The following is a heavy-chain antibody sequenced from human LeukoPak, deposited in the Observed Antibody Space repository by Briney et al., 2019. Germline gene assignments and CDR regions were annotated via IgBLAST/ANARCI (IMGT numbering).Heavy chain of an antibody. CDR1: GFTFSSYA. V-gene: IGHV3-23*01. Sequence: GGSLRLSCAASGFTFSSYAMSWVRQAPGKGLEWVSAISGSGGSTYYADSVKGRFTISRDNSKNTLYLQMNSLRAEDTAVYYCAKTRFAGLRLGELSHNPPYYFDYWGQGTLVTVSS. J-gene: IGHJ4*02. D-gene: IGHD3-16*02. CDR2: ISGSGGST. CDR3: AKTRFAGLRLGELSHNPPYYFDY.